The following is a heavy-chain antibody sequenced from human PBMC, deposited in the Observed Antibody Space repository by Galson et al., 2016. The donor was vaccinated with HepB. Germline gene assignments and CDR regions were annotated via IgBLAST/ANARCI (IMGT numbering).Heavy chain of an antibody. D-gene: IGHD1-26*01. CDR1: GFSLTTPGVG. CDR2: IYWNDDE. J-gene: IGHJ4*02. CDR3: VHIVHSGSYYYFDY. Sequence: PALVKPTQTLTLTCTFSGFSLTTPGVGVGWIRQPPGKALEWLAFIYWNDDERYSPSLKSRLTITKDTSKNRVVLTMTNMDPVDTATYYCVHIVHSGSYYYFDYWGQGSLVTVSS. V-gene: IGHV2-5*01.